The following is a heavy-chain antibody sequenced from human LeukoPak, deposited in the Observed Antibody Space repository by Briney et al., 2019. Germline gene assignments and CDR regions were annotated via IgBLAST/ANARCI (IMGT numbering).Heavy chain of an antibody. CDR3: ASKQPIIVAGHDAFDI. V-gene: IGHV1-18*01. CDR1: GHTLTTYG. Sequence: ASVKVSCNTAGHTLTTYGFSWVRQAPGQGLEWMGGISAYHGQTNYAQKFQARLTLTTDTSTRTTYMELRSLRSDDTAVYFCASKQPIIVAGHDAFDIWGQGTKVTVSS. J-gene: IGHJ3*02. D-gene: IGHD5-12*01. CDR2: ISAYHGQT.